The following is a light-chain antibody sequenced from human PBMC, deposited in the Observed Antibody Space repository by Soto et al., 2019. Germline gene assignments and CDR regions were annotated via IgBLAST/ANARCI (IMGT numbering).Light chain of an antibody. CDR2: KAS. J-gene: IGKJ1*01. V-gene: IGKV1-5*03. Sequence: IQMTQSPSTLSASVGDRVTITCRASQSISSWLAWYQQKPGKAPKLLIYKASSLESGVPSRFSGSGSGTEFTLTISSLQPDDFATYYCQQYNSYSPWTFGQGTNVDIK. CDR3: QQYNSYSPWT. CDR1: QSISSW.